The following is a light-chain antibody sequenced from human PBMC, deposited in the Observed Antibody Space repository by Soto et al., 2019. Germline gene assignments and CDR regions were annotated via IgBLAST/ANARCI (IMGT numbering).Light chain of an antibody. Sequence: EIVLTQSPATLSLSPGERATLTCRASQSVSSYLAWYQQKPGQAPRLLIYDASNRATGIPARFSGSGSGTDFTLTISILEPEEFAVYYCQQRSNWPPITFGQGTRLEI. CDR3: QQRSNWPPIT. J-gene: IGKJ5*01. CDR2: DAS. V-gene: IGKV3-11*01. CDR1: QSVSSY.